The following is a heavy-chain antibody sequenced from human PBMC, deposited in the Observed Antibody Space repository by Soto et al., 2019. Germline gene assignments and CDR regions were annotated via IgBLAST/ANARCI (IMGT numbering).Heavy chain of an antibody. CDR2: INHNSGGT. J-gene: IGHJ4*02. Sequence: QVRLVQSGAEVKKPGASVKVSCKASGYTFTGYYMHWLRQAPGHALEWMGWINHNSGGTNYAQKFQGWLTMTRDTSISEADIELSRRSCADTAVEYCGPWGVFVEVVAATRGFAYWGQGTLVTVSS. D-gene: IGHD2-15*01. CDR3: GPWGVFVEVVAATRGFAY. V-gene: IGHV1-2*04. CDR1: GYTFTGYY.